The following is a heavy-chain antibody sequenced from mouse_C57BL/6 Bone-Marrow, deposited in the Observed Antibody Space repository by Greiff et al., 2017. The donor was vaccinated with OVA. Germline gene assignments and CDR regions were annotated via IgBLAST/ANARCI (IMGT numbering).Heavy chain of an antibody. CDR3: ARDAEVGISYWYFDV. CDR1: GFTFSDFY. CDR2: SRNKANDYTT. D-gene: IGHD1-1*02. J-gene: IGHJ1*03. V-gene: IGHV7-1*01. Sequence: EVKVVESGGGLVQSGRSLRLSCATSGFTFSDFYMEWVRQAPGKGLEWIAASRNKANDYTTEYSASVKGRFIVSRDTSQSILYLQMNALRAEDTAIYYCARDAEVGISYWYFDVWGTGTTVTVSS.